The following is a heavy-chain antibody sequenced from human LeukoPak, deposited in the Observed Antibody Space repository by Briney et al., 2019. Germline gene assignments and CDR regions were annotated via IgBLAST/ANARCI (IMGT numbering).Heavy chain of an antibody. CDR1: GGSFSGYY. D-gene: IGHD3-10*01. V-gene: IGHV4-34*01. CDR2: INHSGST. CDR3: ARQSSYYYGSGSYYRARADDY. Sequence: SETLSLTCVVYGGSFSGYYWIWIRQPPGKGLEWIGEINHSGSTNYNPSLKSRVTISVDTSKNQFSLKLSSVTAADTAVYYCARQSSYYYGSGSYYRARADDYWGQGTLVTVSS. J-gene: IGHJ4*02.